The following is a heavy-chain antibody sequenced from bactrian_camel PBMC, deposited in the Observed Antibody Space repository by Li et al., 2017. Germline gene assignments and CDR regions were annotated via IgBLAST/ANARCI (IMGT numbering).Heavy chain of an antibody. CDR3: AGDHNVDFGY. J-gene: IGHJ6*01. CDR2: IYSDGSAT. CDR1: GLTFSHYY. V-gene: IGHV3-2*01. Sequence: HVQLVESGGGLVQPGGSLRLSCAASGLTFSHYYMSWVRQAPGKGLEWVASIYSDGSATYYADSVKGRVTISSGNAENTLYLQLNSLKTEDTAMYYCAGDHNVDFGYWGQGTQVTVS.